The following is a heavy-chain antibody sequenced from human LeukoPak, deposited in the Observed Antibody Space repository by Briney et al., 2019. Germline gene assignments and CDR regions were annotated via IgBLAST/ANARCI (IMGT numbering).Heavy chain of an antibody. V-gene: IGHV3-53*01. CDR3: AITFWGEPLYYFDY. CDR2: IYSGGST. D-gene: IGHD3-3*01. CDR1: GFTVSSNY. J-gene: IGHJ4*02. Sequence: GGSLRLSCAASGFTVSSNYMSWVRQAPGKGLEWVSVIYSGGSTYYADSVKGRFTISRDNSKDTLYLQMNSLRAEDTAVYYCAITFWGEPLYYFDYWGQGTLVTVSS.